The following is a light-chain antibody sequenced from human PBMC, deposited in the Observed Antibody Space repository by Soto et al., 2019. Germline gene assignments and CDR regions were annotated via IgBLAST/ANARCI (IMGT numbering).Light chain of an antibody. CDR2: EVS. J-gene: IGLJ2*01. CDR3: SSYAGNYKLI. CDR1: SSDIGGYNY. Sequence: QSALTQPPSASGSPGQSVTISCTGTSSDIGGYNYVSWYQQHPGRAPKLIISEVSRRPSGVPDRFSGSRSGNTASLTVSGRQAEDDADYYCSSYAGNYKLIFGGGTKLTVL. V-gene: IGLV2-8*01.